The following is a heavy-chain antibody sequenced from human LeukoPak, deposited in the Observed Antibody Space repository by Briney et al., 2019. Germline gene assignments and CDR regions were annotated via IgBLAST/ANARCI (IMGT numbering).Heavy chain of an antibody. V-gene: IGHV3-74*01. CDR1: GFTFSSHW. Sequence: GGSLRLSCAASGFTFSSHWMHWVRQAPGKGLVWVSRVKGDGTFTNYADSVYGRFTISRDNAKNTLYLHMHSLRAEDTAVYYCVRDGDDSNFDYWGQGNLVTVSS. D-gene: IGHD5-24*01. J-gene: IGHJ4*02. CDR2: VKGDGTFT. CDR3: VRDGDDSNFDY.